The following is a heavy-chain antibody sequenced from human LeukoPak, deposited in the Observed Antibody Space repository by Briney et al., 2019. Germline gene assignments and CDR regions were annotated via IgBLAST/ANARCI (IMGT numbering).Heavy chain of an antibody. CDR1: RFTFSSYA. Sequence: LAGGSLRLSCAASRFTFSSYAMSWVSQAPGKGLEWVSAISGRGGGTYYADSVKGRFTISRDNSKNTLSLQMNSLRAEDTAVYYCARDGVRGVLDACDIWGQGTMVTVSS. CDR2: ISGRGGGT. D-gene: IGHD3-10*01. J-gene: IGHJ3*02. V-gene: IGHV3-23*01. CDR3: ARDGVRGVLDACDI.